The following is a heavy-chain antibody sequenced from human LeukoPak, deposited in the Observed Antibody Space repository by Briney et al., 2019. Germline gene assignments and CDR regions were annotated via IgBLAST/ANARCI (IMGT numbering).Heavy chain of an antibody. Sequence: PGGSLRLSCAASGFTFSSYWMHWVRQAPGKGLVWVSRINTDGSSTSYADSVKGRFTISRDNAKNTLYLQMNSLRAEDTAVYYCAGRSRDYYYYMDVWGKGATVTVSS. CDR3: AGRSRDYYYYMDV. CDR1: GFTFSSYW. CDR2: INTDGSST. V-gene: IGHV3-74*01. D-gene: IGHD3-16*01. J-gene: IGHJ6*03.